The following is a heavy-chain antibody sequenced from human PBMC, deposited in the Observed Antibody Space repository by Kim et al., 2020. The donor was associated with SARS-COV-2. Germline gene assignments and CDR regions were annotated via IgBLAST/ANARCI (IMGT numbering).Heavy chain of an antibody. D-gene: IGHD3-22*01. V-gene: IGHV3-23*01. J-gene: IGHJ4*02. Sequence: DSLKGRFSISRDNSKSTLYLQMNSLRAGDTAVYYCAKDLYDSSGSRYDFWGQGTLVTVSS. CDR3: AKDLYDSSGSRYDF.